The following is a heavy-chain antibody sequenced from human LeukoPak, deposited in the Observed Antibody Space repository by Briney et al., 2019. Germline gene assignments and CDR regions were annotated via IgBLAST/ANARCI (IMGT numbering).Heavy chain of an antibody. J-gene: IGHJ4*02. CDR1: GFIFKKYW. CDR3: ARDFPWPPY. CDR2: IKEDGSET. D-gene: IGHD2/OR15-2a*01. V-gene: IGHV3-7*01. Sequence: PGGSLRLSCAASGFIFKKYWMNWVRQVPGKGLECLANIKEDGSETYYADSVKGRFTISRDNAKNSLSLQMNSLRVEDTAVYYCARDFPWPPYWAQGTLVTVSS.